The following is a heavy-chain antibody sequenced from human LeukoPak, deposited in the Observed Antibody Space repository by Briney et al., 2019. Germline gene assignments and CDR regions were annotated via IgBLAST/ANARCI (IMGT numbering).Heavy chain of an antibody. V-gene: IGHV4-34*01. CDR3: ARHGNHWPRYPRNWFDP. J-gene: IGHJ5*02. CDR1: GGSFSGYY. CDR2: INHSGST. Sequence: SETLSLTCAVYGGSFSGYYWSWIRQPPGKGLEWIGEINHSGSTNYNPSLKSRVTISVDTSKNQFSLKLSSVTAADTAVYYCARHGNHWPRYPRNWFDPWGQGTLVTVSS. D-gene: IGHD1-14*01.